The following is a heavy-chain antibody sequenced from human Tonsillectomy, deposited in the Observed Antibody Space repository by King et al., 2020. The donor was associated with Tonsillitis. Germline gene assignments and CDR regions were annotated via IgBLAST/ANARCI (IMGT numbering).Heavy chain of an antibody. CDR2: ISSSSSYI. V-gene: IGHV3-21*01. Sequence: VQLVESGGGLVKPGGSLRLSCAASGFTFSSYSMNWVRQAPGKGLEWVSSISSSSSYIYYADSVKGRFTISRDNAKNSLYLQMNSRRAEDTAVYYCASPTVAGIDYWGQGTLVTVSS. CDR1: GFTFSSYS. D-gene: IGHD6-19*01. CDR3: ASPTVAGIDY. J-gene: IGHJ4*02.